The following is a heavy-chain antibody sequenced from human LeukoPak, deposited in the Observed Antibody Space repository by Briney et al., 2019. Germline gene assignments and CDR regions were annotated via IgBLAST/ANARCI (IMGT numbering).Heavy chain of an antibody. D-gene: IGHD3-22*01. CDR2: IYYSGRT. CDR1: GDSVSRSDSY. J-gene: IGHJ1*01. CDR3: ARRRYYDSSGYLE. V-gene: IGHV4-39*01. Sequence: SETLSLTCTIFGDSVSRSDSYWDWIRQPPGKGLEWIGTIYYSGRTYYSPSLKSRVTLPVDMSNNQFSLTLSSVTAADTALYFCARRRYYDSSGYLEWGLGTLVTVSS.